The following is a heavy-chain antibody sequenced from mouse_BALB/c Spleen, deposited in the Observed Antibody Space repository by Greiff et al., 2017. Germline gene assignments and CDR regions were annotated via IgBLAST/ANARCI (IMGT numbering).Heavy chain of an antibody. V-gene: IGHV5-12-1*01. J-gene: IGHJ2*01. Sequence: EVKLVESGGGLVKPGGSLKLSCAASGFAFSSYDMSWVRQTPEKRLEWVAYISSGGGSTYYPDTVKGRFTISRDNAKNTLYLQMSSLKSEDTAMYYCASQEEGYGNFYFDYWGQGTTLTVSS. CDR3: ASQEEGYGNFYFDY. CDR1: GFAFSSYD. CDR2: ISSGGGST. D-gene: IGHD2-10*02.